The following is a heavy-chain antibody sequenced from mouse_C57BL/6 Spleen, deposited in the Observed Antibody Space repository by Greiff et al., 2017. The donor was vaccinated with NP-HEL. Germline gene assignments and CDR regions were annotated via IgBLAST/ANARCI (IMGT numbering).Heavy chain of an antibody. CDR3: THHYYGSSYVGYFDV. CDR1: GFTFSDAW. Sequence: EVMLVESGGGLVQPGGSMKLSCAASGFTFSDAWMDWVRQSPEKGLEWVAEIRNKANNHATYYDESVKGRFTISRDDSKTIVYLQMNSLRAEYTGIYYCTHHYYGSSYVGYFDVWGTGTTVTVSS. V-gene: IGHV6-6*01. D-gene: IGHD1-1*01. J-gene: IGHJ1*03. CDR2: IRNKANNHAT.